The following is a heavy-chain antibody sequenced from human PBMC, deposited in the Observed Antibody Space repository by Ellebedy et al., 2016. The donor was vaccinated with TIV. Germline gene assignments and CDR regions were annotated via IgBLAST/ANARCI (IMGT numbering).Heavy chain of an antibody. V-gene: IGHV5-51*01. CDR1: GYSFASYW. CDR3: ATSRLGDYDYYY. D-gene: IGHD3-16*01. CDR2: IYPGNSDT. Sequence: GESLKISCKTSGYSFASYWIGWVRQMPGKGLEWMGMIYPGNSDTRYSPSFQGQVTISADKSIRTAYLQWSRLKASDTAMYYCATSRLGDYDYYYWGQGTLVTVSS. J-gene: IGHJ4*02.